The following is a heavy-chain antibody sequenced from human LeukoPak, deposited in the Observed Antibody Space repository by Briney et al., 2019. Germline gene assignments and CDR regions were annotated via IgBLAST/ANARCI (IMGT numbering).Heavy chain of an antibody. CDR1: GFTFSSSA. CDR3: AKQLGYCSDGSCYFPY. Sequence: GSLLLSCAASGFTFSSSAMSWVRQAPGKGLEWVSAISNNGGYTYYADSVQGRFTISRDNSKSTLCLQMNSLRAEDTAVYYCAKQLGYCSDGSCYFPYWGQGTLVTVSS. J-gene: IGHJ4*02. V-gene: IGHV3-23*01. D-gene: IGHD2-15*01. CDR2: ISNNGGYT.